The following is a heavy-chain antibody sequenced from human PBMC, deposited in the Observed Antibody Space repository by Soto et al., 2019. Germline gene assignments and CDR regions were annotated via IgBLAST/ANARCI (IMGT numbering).Heavy chain of an antibody. CDR3: AGHIAVAGIHDAFDI. D-gene: IGHD6-19*01. CDR2: IYPDDSDA. CDR1: GYSFTNYW. V-gene: IGHV5-51*01. Sequence: GESLKISCKGVGYSFTNYWIGWVRQMPGKGLEWMGIIYPDDSDAKYSPSFQGQVTISVDKSISTAYLQWSSLTASDTAMYYCAGHIAVAGIHDAFDIWGQGTMVTVSS. J-gene: IGHJ3*02.